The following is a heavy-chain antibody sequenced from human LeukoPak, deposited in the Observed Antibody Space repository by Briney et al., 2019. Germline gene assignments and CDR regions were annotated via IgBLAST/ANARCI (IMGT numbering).Heavy chain of an antibody. CDR1: GYTFTSYG. CDR3: ARESGRGWYTPYYYYYGMDV. J-gene: IGHJ6*02. CDR2: IGAYNGNT. Sequence: ASVKVSCKASGYTFTSYGISWVRQAPGQGLEWMGWIGAYNGNTNYAQKLQGRVTMTTDTSTSTAYMELRSLRSDDTAVYYCARESGRGWYTPYYYYYGMDVWGQGTTVTVSS. V-gene: IGHV1-18*01. D-gene: IGHD6-19*01.